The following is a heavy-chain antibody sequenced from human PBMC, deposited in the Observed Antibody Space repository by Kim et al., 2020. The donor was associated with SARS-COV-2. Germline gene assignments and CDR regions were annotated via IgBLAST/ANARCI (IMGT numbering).Heavy chain of an antibody. D-gene: IGHD3-10*01. CDR1: GFTFSSYS. CDR2: ISSGSSTI. V-gene: IGHV3-48*02. CDR3: ARDLHYFGSGTQPRE. Sequence: GGSLRLSCAASGFTFSSYSMNWVRQAPGKGLEWVSYISSGSSTIYYADSVKGRFTIPRDNAKNSLYLQMNSLRDEDTAVYYCARDLHYFGSGTQPREGGQGTLVTVSS. J-gene: IGHJ4*02.